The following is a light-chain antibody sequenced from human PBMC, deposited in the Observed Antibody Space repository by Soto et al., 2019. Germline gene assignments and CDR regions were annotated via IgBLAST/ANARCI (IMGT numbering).Light chain of an antibody. V-gene: IGKV3-15*01. CDR3: QQYNNWRT. J-gene: IGKJ1*01. Sequence: EIVMTQAPATLSVSPGERATLSCRASQSVSSNLAWYQQKPGQAPRLLIYGASTRATGIPARFSGSGSGTEFTLTFGSLQSEDFAVYYCQQYNNWRTFGQGTKV. CDR2: GAS. CDR1: QSVSSN.